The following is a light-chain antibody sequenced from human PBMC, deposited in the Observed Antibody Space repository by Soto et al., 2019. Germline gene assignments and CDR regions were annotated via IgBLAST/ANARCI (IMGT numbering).Light chain of an antibody. J-gene: IGKJ1*01. V-gene: IGKV2-28*01. Sequence: DIVMTQSPISLPVTPGEPASISCRSSQSLLHSNGYNYLDWYLQKPGQSTQLLIYLGSNRASGVPDRFSGSGSGTDFTLKISRVEAEDVWVYYCMQDLQTPWTFGQGNKVEIK. CDR2: LGS. CDR3: MQDLQTPWT. CDR1: QSLLHSNGYNY.